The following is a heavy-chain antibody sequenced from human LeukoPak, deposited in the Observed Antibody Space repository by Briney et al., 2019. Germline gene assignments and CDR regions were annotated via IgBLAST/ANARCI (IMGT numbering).Heavy chain of an antibody. CDR1: GFTFSSYE. CDR3: ASNYYGSGSYSYNWFDP. J-gene: IGHJ5*02. V-gene: IGHV3-48*03. D-gene: IGHD3-10*01. CDR2: ISSSGSTI. Sequence: TGGSLRLSCAASGFTFSSYEMNWARQAPGKGLEWVSYISSSGSTIYYADSVKGRFTISRDNAKNSLYLQMNSLRAEDTAVYYCASNYYGSGSYSYNWFDPWGQGTLVTVSS.